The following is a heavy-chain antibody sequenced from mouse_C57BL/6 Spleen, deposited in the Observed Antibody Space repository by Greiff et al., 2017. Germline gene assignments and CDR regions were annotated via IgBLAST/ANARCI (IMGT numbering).Heavy chain of an antibody. Sequence: EVKLMESGGGLVKPGGSLKLSCAASGFTFSSYAMSWVRQTPEKRLEWVATISDGGSYTYYPDNVKGRFTISRDNAKNNLYLQMSHLKSEDTAMYYCARALLLRSLWYFDVWGTGTTVTVSS. CDR2: ISDGGSYT. V-gene: IGHV5-4*03. CDR1: GFTFSSYA. D-gene: IGHD1-1*01. CDR3: ARALLLRSLWYFDV. J-gene: IGHJ1*03.